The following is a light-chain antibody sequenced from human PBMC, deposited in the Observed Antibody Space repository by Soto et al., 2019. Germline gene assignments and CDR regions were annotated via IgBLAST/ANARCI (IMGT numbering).Light chain of an antibody. Sequence: DIQMTQSPSSLSASVGDRATITCRASQDIRSDVAWYQQKPGKAPRRLIYDASSLQSGVPSRFSGSGSGTEFTLTISSLQPEDFATYYCLQHNNYPPITFGQGTRLEIK. CDR3: LQHNNYPPIT. CDR2: DAS. V-gene: IGKV1-17*01. J-gene: IGKJ5*01. CDR1: QDIRSD.